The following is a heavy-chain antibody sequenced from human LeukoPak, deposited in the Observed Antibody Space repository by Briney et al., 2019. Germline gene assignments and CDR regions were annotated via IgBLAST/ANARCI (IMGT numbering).Heavy chain of an antibody. CDR3: ATDGYSNYGAFDI. Sequence: ASVKVSCKASGYTFTDYYMHWVQQAPGKGLEWMGRVDPEDGETIYAEKFQGRVTITADTSTDTAYMELSSLRSEDTAVYYCATDGYSNYGAFDIWGQGTMVTVSS. D-gene: IGHD4-11*01. V-gene: IGHV1-69-2*01. CDR2: VDPEDGET. J-gene: IGHJ3*02. CDR1: GYTFTDYY.